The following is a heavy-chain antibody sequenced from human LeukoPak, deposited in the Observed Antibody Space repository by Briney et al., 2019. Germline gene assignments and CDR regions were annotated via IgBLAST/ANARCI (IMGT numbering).Heavy chain of an antibody. J-gene: IGHJ4*02. CDR3: GKDRLTFFYYDTSGYQGDFDD. CDR2: ISGSGGST. V-gene: IGHV3-23*01. Sequence: PGGSLRLSCAASGFTFTNYAMIWVRQAPGKGLEWVSAISGSGGSTYYADSVNGRFTISRDNSKNTLFLQVNSLRAEDTAVYYCGKDRLTFFYYDTSGYQGDFDDWGQGTLVTVSS. D-gene: IGHD3-22*01. CDR1: GFTFTNYA.